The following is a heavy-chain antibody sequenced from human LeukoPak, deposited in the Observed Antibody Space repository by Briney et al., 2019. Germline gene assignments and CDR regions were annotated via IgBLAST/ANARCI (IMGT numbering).Heavy chain of an antibody. CDR1: GFSFSTYA. V-gene: IGHV3-23*01. Sequence: GGSLILSCAASGFSFSTYAMSWVRQAPGKGLEWVSVINTNGYSTYYADSVKGRFTISRDNPKDTLYLQMNGLRAEDTAVYYCAKDRDGYCRGGSCYYDAFDIWGQGTMVTVSS. CDR3: AKDRDGYCRGGSCYYDAFDI. CDR2: INTNGYST. D-gene: IGHD2-15*01. J-gene: IGHJ3*02.